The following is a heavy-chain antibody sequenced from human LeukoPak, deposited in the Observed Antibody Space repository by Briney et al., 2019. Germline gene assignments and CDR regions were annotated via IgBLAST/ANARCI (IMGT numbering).Heavy chain of an antibody. CDR3: ARVAAAGRPFDY. J-gene: IGHJ4*02. Sequence: PSETLSLTCTVSGGSISSSSYYWGWIRQPPGKGLEWIGSIYYSGSTYYNPSLKSRVTISVDTSKNQFSLKLSSVTAADTAVYYCARVAAAGRPFDYWGQGTLVTVSS. D-gene: IGHD6-13*01. CDR1: GGSISSSSYY. CDR2: IYYSGST. V-gene: IGHV4-39*07.